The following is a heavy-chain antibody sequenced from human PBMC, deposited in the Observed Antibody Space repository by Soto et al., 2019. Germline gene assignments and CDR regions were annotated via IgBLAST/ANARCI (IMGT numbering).Heavy chain of an antibody. V-gene: IGHV3-23*01. J-gene: IGHJ6*03. D-gene: IGHD6-6*01. CDR3: AKEGSQQLVRRTNYMDV. CDR1: GFTFSSYA. CDR2: ISGSGGST. Sequence: SLRLSCAASGFTFSSYAMSWVRQAPGKGLEWVSAISGSGGSTYYADSVKGRFTISRDNSKNTLYLQMSSLRAEDTAVYYCAKEGSQQLVRRTNYMDVWGKGTTVTVSS.